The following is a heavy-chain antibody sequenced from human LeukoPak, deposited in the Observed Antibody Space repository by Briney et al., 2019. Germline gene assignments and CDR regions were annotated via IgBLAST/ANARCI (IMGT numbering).Heavy chain of an antibody. D-gene: IGHD3-22*01. Sequence: PGGSLRLSCAASGFTFSNAWMNWVRQAPGKGLEWVASIKQDGSEKSYVDSVKGRFTISRDNAKNSLYLQMNSLKAEDTAVYYCARDLHLSYDSSGAPNGMDVWGQGTTVTVSS. CDR1: GFTFSNAW. V-gene: IGHV3-7*01. CDR3: ARDLHLSYDSSGAPNGMDV. J-gene: IGHJ6*02. CDR2: IKQDGSEK.